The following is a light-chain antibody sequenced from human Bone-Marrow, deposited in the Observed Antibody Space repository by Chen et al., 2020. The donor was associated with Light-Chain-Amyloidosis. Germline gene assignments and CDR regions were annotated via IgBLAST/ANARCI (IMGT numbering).Light chain of an antibody. J-gene: IGKJ4*01. CDR1: QDISNY. CDR2: DAS. V-gene: IGKV1-33*01. CDR3: QQYDNLPLT. Sequence: DIQMTQSPSSLSASVGDRVTITCQASQDISNYLNWYQQKPGKAPKLLIYDASNLETGVPSRFSGSGSGTDFTFTISSLHPEDIATYYCQQYDNLPLTFGGVTKVEIK.